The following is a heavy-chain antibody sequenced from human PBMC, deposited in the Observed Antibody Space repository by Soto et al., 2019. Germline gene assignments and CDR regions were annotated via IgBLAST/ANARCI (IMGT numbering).Heavy chain of an antibody. CDR1: GFTFINYA. CDR3: AGGNALDV. J-gene: IGHJ6*02. V-gene: IGHV3-7*01. CDR2: INQDGSEK. Sequence: GGSLRLSCAASGFTFINYAMNWVRQAPGKGLEWVANINQDGSEKYYMDSVKGRFTISRDNAKNSLYLQMTSLRAEDTAVYHCAGGNALDVWGQGTTVTVSS.